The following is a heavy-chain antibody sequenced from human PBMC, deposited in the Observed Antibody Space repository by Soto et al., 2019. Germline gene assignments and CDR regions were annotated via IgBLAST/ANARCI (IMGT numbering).Heavy chain of an antibody. V-gene: IGHV5-51*01. J-gene: IGHJ4*02. Sequence: PGESLKISCKGSGYSFTSYWIGWVRQMPGKGLEWMGIIHPSDFDTRYSPSFQGQVTISADKSISTAYLQWSSLRASDTATYYCARQRAWNDAFDFWGQGTLVTVSS. CDR3: ARQRAWNDAFDF. D-gene: IGHD1-1*01. CDR1: GYSFTSYW. CDR2: IHPSDFDT.